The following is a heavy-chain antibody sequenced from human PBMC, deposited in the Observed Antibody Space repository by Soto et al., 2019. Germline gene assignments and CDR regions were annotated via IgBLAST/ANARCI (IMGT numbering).Heavy chain of an antibody. Sequence: QVQLVQSGAEVKKPGASVKVSCKASGYTFTSYGISWVRQAPGQGLEWMGWISVYNGNTNYAQKLQGRVTMTTDTSTSTAYMELRSLRSDDTAVYYCARELLAYCGGDCSPLDYWGQGTLVTVSS. CDR3: ARELLAYCGGDCSPLDY. V-gene: IGHV1-18*01. CDR1: GYTFTSYG. J-gene: IGHJ4*02. CDR2: ISVYNGNT. D-gene: IGHD2-21*02.